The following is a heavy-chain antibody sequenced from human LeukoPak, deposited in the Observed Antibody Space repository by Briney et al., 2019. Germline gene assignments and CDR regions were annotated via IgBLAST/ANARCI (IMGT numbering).Heavy chain of an antibody. CDR2: FDPEDGDT. Sequence: ASVKVSCKVSGYTLTELSMHWVRQAPGKGLEWMGGFDPEDGDTIYAQKFQGRVTMTEDTSTDTAYMELSSLRSEDTAVYYCATIGGGSYEYYCYGMDVWGQGTTVTVSS. V-gene: IGHV1-24*01. CDR1: GYTLTELS. CDR3: ATIGGGSYEYYCYGMDV. D-gene: IGHD1-26*01. J-gene: IGHJ6*02.